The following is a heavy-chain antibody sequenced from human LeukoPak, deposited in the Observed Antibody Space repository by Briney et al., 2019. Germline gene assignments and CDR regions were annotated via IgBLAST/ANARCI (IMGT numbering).Heavy chain of an antibody. D-gene: IGHD1-26*01. Sequence: SETLSLTCTVSGGSISSYYWSWIRQPAGKGLEWIGRIYTSGSTNYNPSLKSRVTMSVDTSKNQFSLQLNSVTPEDTAVYYCARDRPWELQTSDYWGQGTLVTVSS. J-gene: IGHJ4*02. V-gene: IGHV4-4*07. CDR1: GGSISSYY. CDR3: ARDRPWELQTSDY. CDR2: IYTSGST.